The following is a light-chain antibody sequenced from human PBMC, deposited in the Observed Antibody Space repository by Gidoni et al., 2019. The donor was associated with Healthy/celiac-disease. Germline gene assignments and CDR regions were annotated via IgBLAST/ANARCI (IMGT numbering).Light chain of an antibody. CDR1: HGISSA. CDR3: QQFNNYPPA. V-gene: IGKV1D-13*01. J-gene: IGKJ5*01. Sequence: AIQLTQSPSSLSASVGDRVTITCRASHGISSALAWYQQKPGKAPKLLIYDASSLESGVPSRFSGSGSGTDFTLTISSLQPEDFATYYCQQFNNYPPAFGQGTRLEIK. CDR2: DAS.